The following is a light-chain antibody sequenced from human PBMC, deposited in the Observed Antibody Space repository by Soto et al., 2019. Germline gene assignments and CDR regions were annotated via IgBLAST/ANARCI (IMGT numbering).Light chain of an antibody. J-gene: IGKJ1*01. V-gene: IGKV3-20*01. CDR2: GAS. CDR1: QSVSSNY. CDR3: QQYGSSPPT. Sequence: EIVLTQSPGTLSLSPGERATLSCRASQSVSSNYLAWYQRKPGQAPRLLIYGASNRATGIPNRFSGSGSGPDFTLTITRLEPEYFVVYYCQQYGSSPPTFGQGTKVEI.